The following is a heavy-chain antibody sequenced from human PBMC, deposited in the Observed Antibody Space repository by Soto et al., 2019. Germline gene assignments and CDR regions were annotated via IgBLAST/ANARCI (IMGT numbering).Heavy chain of an antibody. CDR1: GFNFGVFG. CDR3: ALTRRSSLLEVAGPGFEY. J-gene: IGHJ4*02. Sequence: PGGSLRLFCAASGFNFGVFGMHWVRQAPGKGLEWLSVLSYEGSEEYYADSVRGRFTISRDNSKNTLFLQMDSLRVDDTGVYYCALTRRSSLLEVAGPGFEYWGQGTLVPVRS. D-gene: IGHD6-19*01. CDR2: LSYEGSEE. V-gene: IGHV3-30*03.